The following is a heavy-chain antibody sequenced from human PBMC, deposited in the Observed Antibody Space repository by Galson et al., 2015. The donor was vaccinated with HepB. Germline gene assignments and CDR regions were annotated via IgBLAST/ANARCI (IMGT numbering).Heavy chain of an antibody. Sequence: SLRLSCAASGFTFSDYYMGWIRQAPGKGLEWVSYISDSSTYTNYADSVKGRFTISRDNAKNSLYLQMNSLRAEDTAVYYCARDPNGYHAFDIWGQGTMVIVSS. V-gene: IGHV3-11*06. CDR1: GFTFSDYY. J-gene: IGHJ3*02. D-gene: IGHD5-24*01. CDR2: ISDSSTYT. CDR3: ARDPNGYHAFDI.